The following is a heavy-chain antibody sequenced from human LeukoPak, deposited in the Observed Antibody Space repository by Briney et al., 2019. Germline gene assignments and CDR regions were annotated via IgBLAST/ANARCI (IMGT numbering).Heavy chain of an antibody. J-gene: IGHJ4*02. V-gene: IGHV4-34*01. D-gene: IGHD5-24*01. CDR3: ARVDGDGYNIPDY. CDR2: ISHSGNT. Sequence: SETLSLTCAVYGESFSSYYWSWIRQPPGKGLEWIGEISHSGNTNYNPSLKSRVTISVDTSKNRFSLRLSSVTAADTAVYYCARVDGDGYNIPDYWGQGTLVTVSS. CDR1: GESFSSYY.